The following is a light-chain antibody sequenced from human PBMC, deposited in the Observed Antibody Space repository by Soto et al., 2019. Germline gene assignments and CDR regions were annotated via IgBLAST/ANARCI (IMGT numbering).Light chain of an antibody. CDR1: SGSVSTSYY. J-gene: IGLJ3*02. Sequence: QTVVTQEPSVSVSPGGTVTLTCGLSSGSVSTSYYPSWYQQTPGQAPRTLIYSTNTRSSGVPDRFSGSILGNKAALTITGAQADDESDYYCVLYMGSGISWVFGGGTKVTVL. CDR3: VLYMGSGISWV. V-gene: IGLV8-61*01. CDR2: STN.